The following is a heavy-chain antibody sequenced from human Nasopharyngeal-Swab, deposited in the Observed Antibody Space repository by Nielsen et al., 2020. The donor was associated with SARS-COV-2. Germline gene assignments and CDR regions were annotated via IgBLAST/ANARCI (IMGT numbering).Heavy chain of an antibody. CDR1: GFTFSSYW. J-gene: IGHJ4*02. CDR2: IKQDGSEK. CDR3: VRVGSSSWYFDY. D-gene: IGHD6-13*01. V-gene: IGHV3-7*01. Sequence: GESLKISCAASGFTFSSYWMSWVRQAPGKGLEWVANIKQDGSEKYYVDSVKGRFTISRDNAKNSLYLQMNSLRAEDTAVYYCVRVGSSSWYFDYWGQGTLVTVSS.